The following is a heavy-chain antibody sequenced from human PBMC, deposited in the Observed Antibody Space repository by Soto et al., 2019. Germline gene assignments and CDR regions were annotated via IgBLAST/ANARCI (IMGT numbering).Heavy chain of an antibody. J-gene: IGHJ6*02. D-gene: IGHD2-21*02. CDR2: MYNTGST. CDR3: ARDLWGYCGTDCYPLDV. Sequence: SETLSLTCTVSGGSISGYYWSWIRQPPGKGLEWIGYMYNTGSTVYNPSFKSRVTISVDTSKNQFSLKLNSVTAADTAVYYCARDLWGYCGTDCYPLDVWGQGTRVTVSS. V-gene: IGHV4-59*01. CDR1: GGSISGYY.